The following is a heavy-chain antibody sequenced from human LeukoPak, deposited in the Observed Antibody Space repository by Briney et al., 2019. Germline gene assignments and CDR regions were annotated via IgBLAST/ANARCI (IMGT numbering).Heavy chain of an antibody. Sequence: PSETLSLTCTVSGDSIGYYYWSWIRQPAGKGLEWIGRISTSGTTNYNPSLKSRVTMSVDTSKNQFSLKLSSVTAADTAVYYCARDLAAAGYWGQGTLVTVSS. CDR2: ISTSGTT. V-gene: IGHV4-4*07. J-gene: IGHJ4*02. CDR3: ARDLAAAGY. D-gene: IGHD6-13*01. CDR1: GDSIGYYY.